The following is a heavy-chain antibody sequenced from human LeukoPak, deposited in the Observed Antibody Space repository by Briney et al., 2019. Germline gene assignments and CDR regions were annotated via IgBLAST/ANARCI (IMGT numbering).Heavy chain of an antibody. CDR3: ARDPGYCSSTSCLMGGDY. Sequence: PGGSLRLSCAASGFTFSSYAMHWVRQAPGKGLEWVAVISYDGSNKYYADSVKGRFTISRDNSKNTLYLQMNSLRAEDTAVYYCARDPGYCSSTSCLMGGDYWGQGTLVTVSS. V-gene: IGHV3-30-3*01. J-gene: IGHJ4*02. D-gene: IGHD2-2*01. CDR1: GFTFSSYA. CDR2: ISYDGSNK.